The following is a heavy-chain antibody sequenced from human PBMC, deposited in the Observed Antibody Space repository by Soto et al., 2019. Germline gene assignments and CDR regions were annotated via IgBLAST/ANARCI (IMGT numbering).Heavy chain of an antibody. D-gene: IGHD1-7*01. CDR1: GGSFTSNNW. CDR3: ASRDPGTSVDY. CDR2: IYRTGST. J-gene: IGHJ4*02. Sequence: QVQLQESGPGLVKPSGTLSLTCAVSGGSFTSNNWWTWVRQPPGQGLEWIGEIYRTGSTNYNPSLKSRVTISLDKSENQFSLKVTSLTAADTAAYYCASRDPGTSVDYWGQGTLVTVSS. V-gene: IGHV4-4*02.